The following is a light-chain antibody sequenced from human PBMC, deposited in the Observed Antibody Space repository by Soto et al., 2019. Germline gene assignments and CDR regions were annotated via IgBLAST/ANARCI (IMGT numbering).Light chain of an antibody. V-gene: IGLV4-69*01. CDR3: QTWGTGGVV. CDR2: LNSDGSH. J-gene: IGLJ2*01. CDR1: SGHSSYA. Sequence: QTVVTQSPSASASLGASVKLTCTLSSGHSSYAIAWHQQQPEKGPRYLMKLNSDGSHNKGDGIPDRFSGSSSGGERYLTISSLQSEDEADYYCQTWGTGGVVFGGGTKLTVL.